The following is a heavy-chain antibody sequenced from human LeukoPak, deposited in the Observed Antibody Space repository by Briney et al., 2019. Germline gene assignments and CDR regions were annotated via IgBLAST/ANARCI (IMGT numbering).Heavy chain of an antibody. V-gene: IGHV3-53*01. D-gene: IGHD3-10*01. CDR2: LYGAGDI. Sequence: GGSLRLSCAVSGFTVRTNYMSWVRQAPGKGLEWVSILYGAGDIYYVDSVKGRFTISRDNSRNTLYLQMNSLRVEDSAVYYCARDRAPPTSWYFNLWGRGTLVTVSS. J-gene: IGHJ2*01. CDR1: GFTVRTNY. CDR3: ARDRAPPTSWYFNL.